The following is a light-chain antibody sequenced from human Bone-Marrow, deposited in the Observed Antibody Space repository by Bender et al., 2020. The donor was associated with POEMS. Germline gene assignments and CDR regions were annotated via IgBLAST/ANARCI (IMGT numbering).Light chain of an antibody. V-gene: IGLV3-1*01. Sequence: SYDLTQAPSMSGSPGQTASITCYGDRLGNKYVSWYQQRPGRSPIVVVYHDNIRPSGIPDRFSGSNSGTTATLTITGTQPSDEADYYCQAWDNNAGVFGTGTTVTVL. CDR3: QAWDNNAGV. CDR1: RLGNKY. CDR2: HDN. J-gene: IGLJ1*01.